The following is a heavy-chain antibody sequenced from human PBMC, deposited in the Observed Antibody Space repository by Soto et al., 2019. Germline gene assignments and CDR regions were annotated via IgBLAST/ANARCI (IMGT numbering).Heavy chain of an antibody. CDR1: GFTFSSYA. CDR2: ISGSGGST. J-gene: IGHJ6*02. V-gene: IGHV3-23*01. CDR3: AKFKGYCSGGSCYHPTNKDQYYYYYYGMDV. D-gene: IGHD2-15*01. Sequence: PGGSLRLSCAASGFTFSSYAMSWVRQAPGKGLEWVSAISGSGGSTYYADSVKGRFTISRDNSKNTLYLQMNSLRAEDTAVYYCAKFKGYCSGGSCYHPTNKDQYYYYYYGMDVWGQGTTVTVSS.